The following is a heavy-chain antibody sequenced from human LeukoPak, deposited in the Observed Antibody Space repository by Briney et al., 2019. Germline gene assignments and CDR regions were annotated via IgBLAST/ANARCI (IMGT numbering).Heavy chain of an antibody. D-gene: IGHD5-12*01. V-gene: IGHV4-34*01. Sequence: SETLSLTCAVYGGSFSGYYWSWIRQPPGKGLEWIGEINHSGSTNYNPSLKSRVTISVDTSKNQFSLKLSSVTAADTAVYYCARSAWLRTIGGFDYWGQGTLVTVSS. J-gene: IGHJ4*02. CDR2: INHSGST. CDR1: GGSFSGYY. CDR3: ARSAWLRTIGGFDY.